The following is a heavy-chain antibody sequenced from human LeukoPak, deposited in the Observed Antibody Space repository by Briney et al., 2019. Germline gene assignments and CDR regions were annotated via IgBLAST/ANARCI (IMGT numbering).Heavy chain of an antibody. V-gene: IGHV4-59*01. Sequence: SETLSLTCTVSGGSISSYYWSWIRQPPGKGLEWIGYIYYSGSTNYNPSLKRRVTISVDTSKNQFSLKLSSVPAEDTAVYYCARVETYGSGSYLSWLDYWGQGTLVTVSS. D-gene: IGHD3-10*01. CDR1: GGSISSYY. J-gene: IGHJ4*02. CDR3: ARVETYGSGSYLSWLDY. CDR2: IYYSGST.